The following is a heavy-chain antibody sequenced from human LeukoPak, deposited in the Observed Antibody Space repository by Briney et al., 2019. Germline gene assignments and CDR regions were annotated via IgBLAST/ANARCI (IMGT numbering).Heavy chain of an antibody. CDR2: INHSGST. Sequence: SETLSLTCAVYGGSFSGYYWSWLRQPPGKGLEWIGEINHSGSTNYNPSLKSRVTISVDTSKNQFSLKLSSVTAADTAVYYCARGPQRYSSSWYREDYWGQGTLVTVSS. CDR1: GGSFSGYY. CDR3: ARGPQRYSSSWYREDY. D-gene: IGHD6-13*01. J-gene: IGHJ4*02. V-gene: IGHV4-34*01.